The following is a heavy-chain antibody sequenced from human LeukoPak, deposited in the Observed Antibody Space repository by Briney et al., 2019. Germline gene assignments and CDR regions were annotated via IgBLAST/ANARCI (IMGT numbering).Heavy chain of an antibody. D-gene: IGHD2-2*01. Sequence: SETLSLTCTVSGGSISSYYWSWIRQPPGKGLEWIGYIYYCGSTNYNPSLKSRVTISVDTSKNQFSLKLSSVTAADTAVYYCARDSLHCSSTSCYHYYYMDVWGKGTTVTVSS. V-gene: IGHV4-59*01. CDR2: IYYCGST. J-gene: IGHJ6*03. CDR1: GGSISSYY. CDR3: ARDSLHCSSTSCYHYYYMDV.